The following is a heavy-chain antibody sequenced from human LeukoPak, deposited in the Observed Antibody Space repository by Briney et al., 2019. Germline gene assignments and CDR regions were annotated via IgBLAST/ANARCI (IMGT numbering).Heavy chain of an antibody. CDR2: INHSGST. CDR3: ASRNWFDP. V-gene: IGHV4-34*01. J-gene: IGHJ5*02. Sequence: PSETLSLTCAVHGGSFSGYYWSWIRQPPGKGLEWIGEINHSGSTNYNPSLKSRVTISVDTSKNQFSLKLSSVTAADTAVYYCASRNWFDPWGQGTLVTVSS. CDR1: GGSFSGYY.